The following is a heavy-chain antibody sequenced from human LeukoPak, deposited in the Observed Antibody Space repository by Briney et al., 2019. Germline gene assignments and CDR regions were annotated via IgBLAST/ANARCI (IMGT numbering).Heavy chain of an antibody. CDR3: ARSNQADDY. CDR2: INPGGSST. Sequence: GGSLRLSCAASGFTFSSYWMHWVRQVPGKGLVRVSRINPGGSSTAYADSVKGRFTISRDNAKNTLYLQMDSLRAEDTAICYCARSNQADDYWGQGTLVTVSS. J-gene: IGHJ4*02. V-gene: IGHV3-74*01. D-gene: IGHD1-14*01. CDR1: GFTFSSYW.